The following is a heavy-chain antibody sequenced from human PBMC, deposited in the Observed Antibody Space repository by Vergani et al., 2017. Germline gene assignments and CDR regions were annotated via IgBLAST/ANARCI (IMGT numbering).Heavy chain of an antibody. J-gene: IGHJ6*03. CDR1: GYTFTNYL. D-gene: IGHD2-15*01. CDR3: AKEPYGCCWDGYYYYYMDV. V-gene: IGHV1-18*01. Sequence: QVLLLQSGSELKKPGASVRISCEASGYTFTNYLLIWVRQAPGQWLEFMGWISAYNGNTDYAQKLQGRVTMTTDTATSTAYMELRSLRSDDTAVYYCAKEPYGCCWDGYYYYYMDVWGKGTTVTVSS. CDR2: ISAYNGNT.